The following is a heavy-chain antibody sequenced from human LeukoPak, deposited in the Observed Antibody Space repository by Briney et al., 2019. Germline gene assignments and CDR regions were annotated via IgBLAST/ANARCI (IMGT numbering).Heavy chain of an antibody. D-gene: IGHD6-13*01. CDR2: INAGNGNT. V-gene: IGHV1-3*01. Sequence: ASVKVSCKASGYTFTSYAMHWVRQAPGQRLEWMGWINAGNGNTKYSQKFQGRVTITTDESTSTAYMELSSLRSEDTAVYYCASRNSPYSSPRYGFDYWGQGTLVTVSS. CDR3: ASRNSPYSSPRYGFDY. CDR1: GYTFTSYA. J-gene: IGHJ4*02.